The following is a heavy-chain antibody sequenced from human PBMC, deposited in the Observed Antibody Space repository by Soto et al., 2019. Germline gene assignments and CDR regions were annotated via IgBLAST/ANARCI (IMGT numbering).Heavy chain of an antibody. D-gene: IGHD6-13*01. CDR3: ARHKDTSSRYLLPDY. Sequence: KPSETLSLTCTVSGGSISGDNYWSWIRQPPGKGLEWIGCIYYSGSTYYNPSLKSRVTTSVDTSKNQFSLKLYSVTAADTALYYCARHKDTSSRYLLPDYWGQGTLVTVSS. J-gene: IGHJ4*02. V-gene: IGHV4-39*01. CDR1: GGSISGDNY. CDR2: IYYSGST.